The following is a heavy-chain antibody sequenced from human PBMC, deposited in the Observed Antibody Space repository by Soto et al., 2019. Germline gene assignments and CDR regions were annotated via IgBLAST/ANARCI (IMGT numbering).Heavy chain of an antibody. D-gene: IGHD2-15*01. Sequence: ASVKVSCKASGYTLTTYGISWVRQAPGQGLEWMGWINPNSGGTNYAQKFQGWVTMTRDTSISTAYMELSRLRSDDTAVYYCARGGTVVTDAFDIWGQGTMVTVSS. CDR2: INPNSGGT. CDR1: GYTLTTYG. V-gene: IGHV1-2*04. CDR3: ARGGTVVTDAFDI. J-gene: IGHJ3*02.